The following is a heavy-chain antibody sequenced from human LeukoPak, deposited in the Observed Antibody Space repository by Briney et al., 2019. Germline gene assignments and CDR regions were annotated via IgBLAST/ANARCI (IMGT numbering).Heavy chain of an antibody. Sequence: GGSLRLSCAASGFTFSSYWMSWVRQAPGKGLEWVANIKQDGSEKYYVDSVKGRFTISRDNAKNSLYLQMNSLRAEDTAVYYCASEQYCGGDCPGAFDIWGQGTMVTVSS. CDR2: IKQDGSEK. V-gene: IGHV3-7*01. CDR3: ASEQYCGGDCPGAFDI. D-gene: IGHD2-21*02. J-gene: IGHJ3*02. CDR1: GFTFSSYW.